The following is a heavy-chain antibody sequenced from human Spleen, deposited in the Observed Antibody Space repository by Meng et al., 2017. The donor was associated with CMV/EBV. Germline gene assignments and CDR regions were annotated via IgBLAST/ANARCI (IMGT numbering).Heavy chain of an antibody. Sequence: GESLKISCAASGFIFSDYAMAWVRQAQGKGLEWVSTISDNSATTYYADSVKGRFTISRDTSNNTLYLQMNSLRVEDTAVYFCARIGGWLQHYFDYWGQGTLVTVSS. CDR3: ARIGGWLQHYFDY. J-gene: IGHJ4*02. D-gene: IGHD5-24*01. CDR1: GFIFSDYA. V-gene: IGHV3-23*01. CDR2: ISDNSATT.